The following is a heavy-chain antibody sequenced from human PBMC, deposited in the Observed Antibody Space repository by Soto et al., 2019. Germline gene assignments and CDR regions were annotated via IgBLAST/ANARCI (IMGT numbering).Heavy chain of an antibody. Sequence: SETLSLTCTVSGGSISSYYWSWIRQPPGKGLEWIGYIHYSGSTNYNPSLKNRVTISLDTSKNQFSLRLNSVTAADTAVYYCASDRIRSSSTDWPEWFDPWGQGTLVTVSS. V-gene: IGHV4-59*01. CDR1: GGSISSYY. J-gene: IGHJ5*02. CDR2: IHYSGST. D-gene: IGHD2-2*01. CDR3: ASDRIRSSSTDWPEWFDP.